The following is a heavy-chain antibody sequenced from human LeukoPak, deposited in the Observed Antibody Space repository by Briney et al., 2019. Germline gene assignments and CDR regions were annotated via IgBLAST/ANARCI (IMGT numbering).Heavy chain of an antibody. CDR1: GFTFSNAW. D-gene: IGHD6-19*01. V-gene: IGHV3-11*04. CDR2: ISSSGSTI. CDR3: ARASYSSGCDY. Sequence: GGSLRLSCAASGFTFSNAWMSWVRQAPGKGLEWVSYISSSGSTIYYADSVKGRFTISRDNAKNSLYLQMNSLRAEDTAVYYCARASYSSGCDYWGQGTLVTVSS. J-gene: IGHJ4*02.